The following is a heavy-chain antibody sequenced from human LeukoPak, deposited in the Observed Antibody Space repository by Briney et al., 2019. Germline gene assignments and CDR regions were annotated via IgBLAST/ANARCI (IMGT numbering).Heavy chain of an antibody. V-gene: IGHV4-4*02. Sequence: SGTLSLTCAVSGGSISSSNWWSWVRQPPGKGLEWIGEIYHSGSTNYNPSPKSRVTISVDKTKNQFSLKLSSVTAADSAVDYCARAPGYSGYGFFDYWGQGTLVTVSS. CDR2: IYHSGST. CDR1: GGSISSSNW. J-gene: IGHJ4*02. CDR3: ARAPGYSGYGFFDY. D-gene: IGHD5-12*01.